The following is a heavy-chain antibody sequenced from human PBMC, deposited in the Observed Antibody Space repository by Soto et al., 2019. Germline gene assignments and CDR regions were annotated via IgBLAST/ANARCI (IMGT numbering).Heavy chain of an antibody. D-gene: IGHD3-3*01. V-gene: IGHV1-2*06. CDR1: GYSFSGYY. J-gene: IGHJ6*02. CDR3: ARYSPFLEWYCYGMDV. CDR2: INPNSGET. Sequence: QVQLVQSGAEVKKPGASVKVSCKASGYSFSGYYIHWVRQAPGQGLEWMGRINPNSGETDYAQKFLARVTLTSDRSISAAFMAPCSLRSDDTAVYYCARYSPFLEWYCYGMDVWGQGTTVTVSS.